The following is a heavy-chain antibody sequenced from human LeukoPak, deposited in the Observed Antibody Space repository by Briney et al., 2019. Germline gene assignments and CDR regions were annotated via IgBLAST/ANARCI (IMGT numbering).Heavy chain of an antibody. CDR1: GCSISSGGYY. CDR2: IYYSGST. V-gene: IGHV4-31*03. CDR3: ARELEGLGYYYYGMDV. D-gene: IGHD2-21*01. J-gene: IGHJ6*02. Sequence: SQTLSLTCTVSGCSISSGGYYWSWIRQDPGKGLEWTMYIYYSGSTYYNPSLKSRVTMSVDTCKNQFSLKLSPVTAADTAVYYCARELEGLGYYYYGMDVWGQGTTVTVSS.